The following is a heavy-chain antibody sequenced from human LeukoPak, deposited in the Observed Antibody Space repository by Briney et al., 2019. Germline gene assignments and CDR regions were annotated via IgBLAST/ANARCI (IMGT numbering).Heavy chain of an antibody. V-gene: IGHV1-2*02. CDR2: INPNSGGT. Sequence: ASVKVSCKASGYTFTGYYMHWVRQAPGQGLEWMGWINPNSGGTNYAQKFQGRVTMTRDTSISTAYMELSRLRSDDTAVYYCAREGALYDILTGYYLHYYYYGMDVWGQGTTVTVSS. CDR1: GYTFTGYY. J-gene: IGHJ6*02. D-gene: IGHD3-9*01. CDR3: AREGALYDILTGYYLHYYYYGMDV.